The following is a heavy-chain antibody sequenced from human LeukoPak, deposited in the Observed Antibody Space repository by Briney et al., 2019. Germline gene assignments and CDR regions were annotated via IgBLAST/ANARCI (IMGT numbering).Heavy chain of an antibody. CDR2: IYYSEGT. CDR3: ARDLQYYYDSSGYYPI. J-gene: IGHJ4*02. CDR1: GGSISSHY. Sequence: PSETLSLTCTVSGGSISSHYWSWIRQPPGKGLEWIGYIYYSEGTNYNPSLKSRVTISVDTSKNQFSLKLSSVTAADTAVYYCARDLQYYYDSSGYYPIWGQGTLVTVSS. V-gene: IGHV4-59*11. D-gene: IGHD3-22*01.